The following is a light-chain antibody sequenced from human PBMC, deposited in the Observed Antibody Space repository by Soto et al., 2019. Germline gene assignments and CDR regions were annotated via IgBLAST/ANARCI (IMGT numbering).Light chain of an antibody. J-gene: IGLJ2*01. CDR2: YDS. CDR1: NIGSKS. V-gene: IGLV3-21*04. Sequence: SYELTQPPSVSVAPGKTARITCGGNNIGSKSVHWYQQKPRQAPVLVIYYDSDRPSGTPERFSGSNSGNTATLTISRVEAGDEADYYCQVWDSSSDHPDVVFGGGTKLTVL. CDR3: QVWDSSSDHPDVV.